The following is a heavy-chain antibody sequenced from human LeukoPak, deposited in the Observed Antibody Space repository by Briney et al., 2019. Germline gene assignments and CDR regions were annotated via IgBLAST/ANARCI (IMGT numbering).Heavy chain of an antibody. CDR3: ARDNLQAAAGPSFDY. Sequence: GASVKVSCKASGYTFTSYGISWVRQAPGQGLEWMTWISAYNGNTNYAQKLQGRVTMTTDTSTSTAYMELRSLRSDDTAVYYCARDNLQAAAGPSFDYWGQGTLVTVSS. CDR1: GYTFTSYG. D-gene: IGHD6-13*01. CDR2: ISAYNGNT. V-gene: IGHV1-18*01. J-gene: IGHJ4*02.